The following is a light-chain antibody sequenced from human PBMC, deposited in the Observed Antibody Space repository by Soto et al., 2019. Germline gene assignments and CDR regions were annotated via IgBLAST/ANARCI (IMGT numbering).Light chain of an antibody. CDR1: QSVTSTY. V-gene: IGKV3-20*01. CDR3: QDSSTSPWP. CDR2: ATS. J-gene: IGKJ1*01. Sequence: TQSPGTLSLSPGERATLSCRAVQSVTSTYMAWYQQKPGQAPRFLIYATSFRATGIPDRFRGSGSGTDCTLTISSLEPEDSAVYYCQDSSTSPWPFGQGTKVEIK.